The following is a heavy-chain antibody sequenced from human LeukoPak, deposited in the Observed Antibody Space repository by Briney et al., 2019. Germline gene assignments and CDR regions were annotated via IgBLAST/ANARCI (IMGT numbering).Heavy chain of an antibody. CDR1: GFTFSSYA. Sequence: GGSLRLSCAASGFTFSSYAMHWVRQAPGEGLEYVSAISSNGGSTYYANSVNARFTISRDNSKNTLYLQMGSLRAEDMAVYYCARGGTYYYDSSGYYDAFDIWGQGTMVTVSS. V-gene: IGHV3-64*01. J-gene: IGHJ3*02. CDR3: ARGGTYYYDSSGYYDAFDI. CDR2: ISSNGGST. D-gene: IGHD3-22*01.